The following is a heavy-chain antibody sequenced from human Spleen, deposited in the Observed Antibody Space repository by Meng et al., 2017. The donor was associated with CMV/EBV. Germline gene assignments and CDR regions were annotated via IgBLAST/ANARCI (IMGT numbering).Heavy chain of an antibody. J-gene: IGHJ4*02. CDR1: GFTFSSYA. CDR2: ISGSGGST. V-gene: IGHV3-23*01. Sequence: LSCSACGFTFSSYAMGWVRQATGKGLEWVSAISGSGGSTYYADSVKGRFTISRDNSKNTLYLQMNSLRAEDTAVYYCAKIKLGYFDYWGQGTLVTVSS. D-gene: IGHD3-16*01. CDR3: AKIKLGYFDY.